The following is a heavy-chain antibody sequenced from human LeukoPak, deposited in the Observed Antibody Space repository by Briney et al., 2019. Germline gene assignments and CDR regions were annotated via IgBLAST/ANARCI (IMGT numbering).Heavy chain of an antibody. CDR1: GGSISSSNYY. Sequence: PSETLSLTCTVFGGSISSSNYYWGRIRQPPGKGLEWVGNIYYRGSTYYNPSLESRVTISVDTSMTQFSLRLTSVTAADTAVYFCARMVPAGTHNYWGQGLLVTVSS. CDR2: IYYRGST. J-gene: IGHJ4*02. CDR3: ARMVPAGTHNY. D-gene: IGHD2-2*01. V-gene: IGHV4-39*07.